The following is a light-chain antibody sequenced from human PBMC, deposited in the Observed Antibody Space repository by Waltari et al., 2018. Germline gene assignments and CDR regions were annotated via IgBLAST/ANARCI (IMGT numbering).Light chain of an antibody. J-gene: IGLJ2*01. V-gene: IGLV2-11*01. CDR2: DVS. CDR3: CSYVGSNTLVV. CDR1: SRDIGDYNY. Sequence: QSALTQPRSVSGSPGQSVTISCTGTSRDIGDYNYVSWYQKHPGKSPKLMLYDVSERPSRVPDLFSGSKYCNTASLTICGLQAEDEADYYCCSYVGSNTLVVFGGGTKLTVL.